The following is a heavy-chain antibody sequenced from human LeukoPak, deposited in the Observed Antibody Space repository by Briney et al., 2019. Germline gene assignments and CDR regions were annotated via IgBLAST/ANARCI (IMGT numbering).Heavy chain of an antibody. CDR3: ARDPDYYDSRAFDY. D-gene: IGHD3-22*01. CDR1: GGSFSGYY. CDR2: IYHSGST. J-gene: IGHJ4*02. Sequence: SETLSLTCAVYGGSFSGYYWSWIRQPPGKGLEWIGSIYHSGSTYYNPSLKSRVTISVDTSKNQFSLKLSSVTAADTAVYYCARDPDYYDSRAFDYWGQGTLVTVSS. V-gene: IGHV4-34*01.